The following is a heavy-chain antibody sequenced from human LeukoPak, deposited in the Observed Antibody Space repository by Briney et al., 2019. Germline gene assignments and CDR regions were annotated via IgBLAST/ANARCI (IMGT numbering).Heavy chain of an antibody. Sequence: GGSLRLSCAASGFSFSSNHMTWVRQAPGKGLEWVSVIYSGGSTFYADSVKGRFIISRDNSKNTLSLQMNSLRAEDTAVYYCARQRLSAAGTSFGYWGQGTLVTVSS. J-gene: IGHJ4*02. D-gene: IGHD6-13*01. V-gene: IGHV3-66*04. CDR1: GFSFSSNH. CDR3: ARQRLSAAGTSFGY. CDR2: IYSGGST.